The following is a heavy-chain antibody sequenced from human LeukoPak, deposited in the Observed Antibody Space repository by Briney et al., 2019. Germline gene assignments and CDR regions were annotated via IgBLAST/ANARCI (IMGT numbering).Heavy chain of an antibody. CDR3: ARSPAAGSAAAFDY. J-gene: IGHJ4*02. CDR2: IYTGGST. CDR1: GFTVSSNF. D-gene: IGHD6-13*01. V-gene: IGHV3-53*01. Sequence: GGSLRLSCAASGFTVSSNFMNWVRQAPGKGLEWVSVIYTGGSTYYADSVKGRFTISRDNSKNTLYLQMNSLRAEDTAVYYCARSPAAGSAAAFDYWGQGTLVIVSS.